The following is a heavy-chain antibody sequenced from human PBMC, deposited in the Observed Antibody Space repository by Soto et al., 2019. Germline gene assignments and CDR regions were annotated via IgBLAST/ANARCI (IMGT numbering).Heavy chain of an antibody. J-gene: IGHJ6*02. V-gene: IGHV3-21*01. Sequence: LRLSCAASGFTFSSYSMNWVRQAPGKGLEWVSSISSSSSYIYYADSVKGRFTISRDNAKNSLYLQMNSLRAEDTAVYYCARDYYGSGSYFYGMDVWGQGTTVTVSS. D-gene: IGHD3-10*01. CDR2: ISSSSSYI. CDR3: ARDYYGSGSYFYGMDV. CDR1: GFTFSSYS.